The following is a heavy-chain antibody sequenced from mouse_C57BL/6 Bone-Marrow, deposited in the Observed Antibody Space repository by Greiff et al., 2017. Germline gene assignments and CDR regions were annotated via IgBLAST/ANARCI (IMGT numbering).Heavy chain of an antibody. CDR2: ISSGGSYT. Sequence: EVQLVESGGDLVKPGGSLKLSCAASGFTFSSYGMSWVRQTPDKRLEWVATISSGGSYTYYPDSVKGRFTISRDNAKNTLYLQMSSVKSEDTDMYYCARRGFYYGSRGYFDVWGTGTTVTVSS. V-gene: IGHV5-6*01. CDR3: ARRGFYYGSRGYFDV. CDR1: GFTFSSYG. D-gene: IGHD1-1*01. J-gene: IGHJ1*03.